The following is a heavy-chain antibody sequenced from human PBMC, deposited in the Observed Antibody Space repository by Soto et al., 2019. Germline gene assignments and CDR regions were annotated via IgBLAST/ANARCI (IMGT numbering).Heavy chain of an antibody. Sequence: ASVKVSCKSSGYTFTGYYMHWVRQAPGQGLEWMGWINPNSGGTNYAQKFQGRATMTRDTSISTAYMELSRLRSDDTAVYYCARHRTLRLVRGNYYYYGMDVWGQGTTVTVS. CDR1: GYTFTGYY. CDR2: INPNSGGT. D-gene: IGHD3-10*01. J-gene: IGHJ6*02. CDR3: ARHRTLRLVRGNYYYYGMDV. V-gene: IGHV1-2*02.